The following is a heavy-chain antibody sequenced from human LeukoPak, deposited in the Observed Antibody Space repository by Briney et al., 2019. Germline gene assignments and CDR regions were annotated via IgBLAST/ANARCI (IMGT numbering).Heavy chain of an antibody. Sequence: SETLSLTCSVSSGSISTYYWSYIRQPPGEGLEWIGYIYASGSTNYNPSLKSRVTISMDTSKSQFSLRLNSMTAADTAVYYCARHYYDSSGYYREAFDMWGQGTMVTVSS. CDR2: IYASGST. J-gene: IGHJ3*02. CDR1: SGSISTYY. CDR3: ARHYYDSSGYYREAFDM. D-gene: IGHD3-22*01. V-gene: IGHV4-4*09.